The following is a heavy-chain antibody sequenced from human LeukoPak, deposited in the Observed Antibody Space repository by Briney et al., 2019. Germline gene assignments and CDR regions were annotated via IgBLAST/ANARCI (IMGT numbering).Heavy chain of an antibody. D-gene: IGHD6-19*01. CDR2: INPNSGGT. V-gene: IGHV1-2*02. J-gene: IGHJ5*02. CDR3: AREIAVAGNNRFDP. CDR1: GYTFTGYY. Sequence: ASVKVSCKASGYTFTGYYMHWVRQAPGQGLEWMGWINPNSGGTNYAQKLQGRVTMTTDTSTSTAYMELRSLRSDDTAVYYCAREIAVAGNNRFDPRGQGTLATVSS.